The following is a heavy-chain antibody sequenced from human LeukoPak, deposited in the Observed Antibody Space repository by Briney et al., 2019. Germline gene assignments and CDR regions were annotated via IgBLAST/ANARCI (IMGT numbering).Heavy chain of an antibody. J-gene: IGHJ4*02. CDR1: GFTFSSNP. V-gene: IGHV3-23*01. Sequence: GGSLRLSCAGSGFTFSSNPLSWVRQAPGKGLEWVSAISGSGANTYYGDSVRGRFTISRDNSKNTLYLQMNTLRADDTAVYYCATTKPARRYFDYWGQGILVTVSS. CDR3: ATTKPARRYFDY. D-gene: IGHD5-12*01. CDR2: ISGSGANT.